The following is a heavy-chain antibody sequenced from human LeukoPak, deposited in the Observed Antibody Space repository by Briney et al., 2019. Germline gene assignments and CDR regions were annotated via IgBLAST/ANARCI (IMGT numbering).Heavy chain of an antibody. Sequence: GESLKISCKGSGYSFTSYWIGWVRQLPGKGLEWMGIIYPGDSDTRYSPSFQGQVTISADKSISTAYLQWSSLKASDTAMYYCARVGCSSTSCYGGFDYWGQGTLVTVSS. CDR3: ARVGCSSTSCYGGFDY. J-gene: IGHJ4*02. D-gene: IGHD2-2*01. CDR2: IYPGDSDT. V-gene: IGHV5-51*01. CDR1: GYSFTSYW.